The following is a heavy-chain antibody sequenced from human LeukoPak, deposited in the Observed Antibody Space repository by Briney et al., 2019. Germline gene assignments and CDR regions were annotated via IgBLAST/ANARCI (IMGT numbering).Heavy chain of an antibody. V-gene: IGHV3-23*01. D-gene: IGHD2-2*01. CDR1: GFTFNNYA. J-gene: IGHJ5*01. CDR3: AKEPREYCSSTSCPNWFDS. CDR2: ISASGGTT. Sequence: GGSLRLSCAASGFTFNNYAMSWVRQAPGKGLEWVSAISASGGTTYYADSVKGRFTVSRDNSENTLFLQMNSLRAEDTAVYYCAKEPREYCSSTSCPNWFDSWGQGTLVTVSS.